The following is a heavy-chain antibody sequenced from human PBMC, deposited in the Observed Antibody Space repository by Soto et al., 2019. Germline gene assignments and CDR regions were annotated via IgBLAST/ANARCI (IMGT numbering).Heavy chain of an antibody. CDR3: ARRKERSGPNYFDV. V-gene: IGHV1-8*01. CDR2: RNQSNGNA. D-gene: IGHD6-25*01. Sequence: APWKGPSKALGTPSLKNILNRGGKPPGQGIEWMGWRNQSNGNAGYAQNIRGRVTMTSNTSITTAYRELSGLRYEDTAVYYCARRKERSGPNYFDVWGQGPLVTVSS. J-gene: IGHJ4*02. CDR1: GTPSLKNI.